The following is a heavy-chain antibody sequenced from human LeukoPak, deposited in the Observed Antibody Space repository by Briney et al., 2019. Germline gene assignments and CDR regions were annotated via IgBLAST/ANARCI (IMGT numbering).Heavy chain of an antibody. CDR1: GYTFTSYD. CDR2: MNPNSGNT. J-gene: IGHJ4*02. CDR3: AIDPSRANYDSGGPNDY. D-gene: IGHD3-22*01. Sequence: ASVKVSCKASGYTFTSYDINWVRQATGQGLEWMGWMNPNSGNTGYAQKFQGRVTMTRNTSISTAYMELSSLRSEDTAVYYCAIDPSRANYDSGGPNDYWGQGTLVTVSS. V-gene: IGHV1-8*01.